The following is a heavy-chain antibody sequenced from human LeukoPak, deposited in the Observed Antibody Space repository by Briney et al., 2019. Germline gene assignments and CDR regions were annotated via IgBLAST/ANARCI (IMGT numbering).Heavy chain of an antibody. Sequence: SETLSLTCAVYGGSFSGYYWSWIRQPPGKGLEWIGEINHSGSTNYNPSLKRRVTISVDTSKNQFSLKLSSVTAADTAVYYCAREDSGIAVAGAHYWGQGTLVTVSS. CDR1: GGSFSGYY. J-gene: IGHJ4*02. CDR3: AREDSGIAVAGAHY. V-gene: IGHV4-34*01. CDR2: INHSGST. D-gene: IGHD6-19*01.